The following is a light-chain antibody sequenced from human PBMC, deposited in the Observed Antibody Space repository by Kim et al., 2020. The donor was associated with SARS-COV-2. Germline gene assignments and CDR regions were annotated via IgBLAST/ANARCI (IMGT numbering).Light chain of an antibody. CDR3: HQYNDWPPGDT. V-gene: IGKV3-15*01. CDR1: QTVSNN. CDR2: GAS. Sequence: SPGGRSTPSRRTSQTVSNNLAWYQHKPGQPPRLLIYGASTRATGVPDRFSGSGSGTDFTLTVSSLQSEDFAIYYCHQYNDWPPGDTFGQGTKLEI. J-gene: IGKJ2*01.